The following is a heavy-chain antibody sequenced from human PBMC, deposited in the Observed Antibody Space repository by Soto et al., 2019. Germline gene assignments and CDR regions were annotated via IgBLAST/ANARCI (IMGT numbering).Heavy chain of an antibody. CDR1: GGSITSSSHF. CDR3: AVQTFTIAADSYGRSNWFDP. CDR2: IYFTGNT. J-gene: IGHJ5*02. Sequence: SETLSLTCSASGGSITSSSHFWGWVRQPPGKGPEWIGTIYFTGNTYYTPSLKSRLTMSIDTSKNEFSLRLNSVTAADTAVYYCAVQTFTIAADSYGRSNWFDPWGPGTLVTVSS. D-gene: IGHD3-9*01. V-gene: IGHV4-39*01.